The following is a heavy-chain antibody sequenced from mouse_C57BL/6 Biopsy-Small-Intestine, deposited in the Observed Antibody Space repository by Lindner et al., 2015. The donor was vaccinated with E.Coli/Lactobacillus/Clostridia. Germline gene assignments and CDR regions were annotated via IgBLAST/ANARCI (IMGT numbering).Heavy chain of an antibody. V-gene: IGHV1-84*02. CDR3: ARLIVIKAPTIDDRGEYHFDF. Sequence: SVKVSCKASGYTFNNFDINWVRQAPGQGLEWLGWMNPNRGDTAYAPSFQGRVTMTRDTSTNTAYMELRSLGAGDTATYYCARLIVIKAPTIDDRGEYHFDFWGQGTPVTVSS. CDR2: MNPNRGDT. CDR1: GYTFNNFD. D-gene: IGHD2-12*01. J-gene: IGHJ4*01.